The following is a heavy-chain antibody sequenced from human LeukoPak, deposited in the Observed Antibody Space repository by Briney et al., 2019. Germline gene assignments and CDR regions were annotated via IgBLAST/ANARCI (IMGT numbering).Heavy chain of an antibody. Sequence: SETLSLTCAVSGGSFSGYYWSWIRQPPGKGLEWIGEINHGGSTNYNPSLKSRVTISVDTSKNQFSLNLSSVTAADTAVYYCARLPKGGYYDSSGYYRMTVYFDSWGQGTLVTVSS. V-gene: IGHV4-34*01. CDR2: INHGGST. D-gene: IGHD3-22*01. CDR1: GGSFSGYY. J-gene: IGHJ4*02. CDR3: ARLPKGGYYDSSGYYRMTVYFDS.